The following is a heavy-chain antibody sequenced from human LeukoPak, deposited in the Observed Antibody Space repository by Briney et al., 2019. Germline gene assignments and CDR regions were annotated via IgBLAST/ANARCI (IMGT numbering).Heavy chain of an antibody. CDR2: IYYSGGT. D-gene: IGHD4-17*01. Sequence: SETLSLTCTVSGGSISSYCWSWIRQPPGKGLEWIGYIYYSGGTNYNPSLKSRVTISVDTSKDQFSLKLSSVTAADTAVYYCAREDGDYMFNWFDPWGQGTLVTVSS. CDR1: GGSISSYC. J-gene: IGHJ5*02. CDR3: AREDGDYMFNWFDP. V-gene: IGHV4-59*01.